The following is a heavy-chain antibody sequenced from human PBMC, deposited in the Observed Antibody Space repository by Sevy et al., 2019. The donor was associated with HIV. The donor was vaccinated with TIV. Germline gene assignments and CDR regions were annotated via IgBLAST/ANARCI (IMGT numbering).Heavy chain of an antibody. CDR3: ARSLAALPGYYYGMDV. CDR1: GFTISSYG. Sequence: GGSLRLSCAASGFTISSYGMHWVRQTPGKGLEWVGVIWYDGSKKNYGDSVKGRFTISRDNSKNTLYLQMNSLRAEDTAVYYCARSLAALPGYYYGMDVWGQGTTVTVSS. J-gene: IGHJ6*02. V-gene: IGHV3-33*01. CDR2: IWYDGSKK. D-gene: IGHD6-6*01.